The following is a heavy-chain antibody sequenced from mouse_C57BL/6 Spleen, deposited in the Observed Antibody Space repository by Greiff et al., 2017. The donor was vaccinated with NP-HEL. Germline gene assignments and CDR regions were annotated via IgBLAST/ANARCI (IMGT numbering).Heavy chain of an antibody. CDR2: INPGSGGP. CDR3: ARGHGLGGFDY. V-gene: IGHV1-54*01. D-gene: IGHD3-1*01. CDR1: GYAFTNYL. Sequence: QVQLQQSGAELVRPGTSVKVSCKASGYAFTNYLIEWVKQRPGQGLEWIGVINPGSGGPNYNEKFKGKATLTADKSSSTAYMQLSSLTSEDFAVYFCARGHGLGGFDYWGQGTTLTVSS. J-gene: IGHJ2*01.